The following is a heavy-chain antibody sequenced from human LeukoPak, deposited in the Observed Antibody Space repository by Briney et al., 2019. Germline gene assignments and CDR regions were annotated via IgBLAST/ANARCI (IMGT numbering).Heavy chain of an antibody. CDR2: ISYDGSHE. V-gene: IGHV3-30*18. Sequence: RSLRLSCAASGFNFGSYGMHWVRQPPGKGLEWVAVISYDGSHEYYADSVKGRFTISRDSSRNTLYLQMDSLRPEDTAMYYCSKSAVAGTHYYYYDMDVWGQGTTVTVSS. CDR3: SKSAVAGTHYYYYDMDV. J-gene: IGHJ6*02. D-gene: IGHD6-19*01. CDR1: GFNFGSYG.